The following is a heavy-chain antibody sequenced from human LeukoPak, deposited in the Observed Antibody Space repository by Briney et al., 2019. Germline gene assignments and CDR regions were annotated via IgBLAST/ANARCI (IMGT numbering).Heavy chain of an antibody. CDR3: ARSGYREGADALDI. Sequence: PSETLSLTCTVSGYSISSGYYWGWIRQPPGKGLEWIASIYHSGSTYYNPSLKSRVTISVDTSKNQFSLKLSSVTAADTAVYYCARSGYREGADALDIWGQGTMVTVSS. CDR1: GYSISSGYY. CDR2: IYHSGST. D-gene: IGHD5-18*01. J-gene: IGHJ3*02. V-gene: IGHV4-38-2*02.